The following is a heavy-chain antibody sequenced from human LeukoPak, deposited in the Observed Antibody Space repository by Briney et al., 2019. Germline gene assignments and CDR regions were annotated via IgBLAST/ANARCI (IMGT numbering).Heavy chain of an antibody. V-gene: IGHV1-69*04. J-gene: IGHJ6*02. CDR1: GGTFSSYA. CDR3: ARDRSDYDFWSGLGPGYYYGMDV. Sequence: SVKVSCKASGGTFSSYAISWVRQAPGQGLEWMGRIIPILGIANYAQKFQGRVTITADKSTSTAYMELSSLRSEDTAVYYCARDRSDYDFWSGLGPGYYYGMDVWGQGTTVTVSS. D-gene: IGHD3-3*01. CDR2: IIPILGIA.